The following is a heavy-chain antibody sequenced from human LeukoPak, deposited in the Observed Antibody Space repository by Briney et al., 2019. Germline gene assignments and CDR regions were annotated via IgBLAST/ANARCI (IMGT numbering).Heavy chain of an antibody. D-gene: IGHD1-26*01. V-gene: IGHV3-23*01. Sequence: GGSLRLSCAASGFTFSSYAMSWVRQAPGKGLEWVSAISGSGGSTYYADSVKGRFTISRDNSRNTMYLQMNSLRAEDTDVYYCAKDIGVGATGGTLDYWGQGTLVTVSS. J-gene: IGHJ4*02. CDR1: GFTFSSYA. CDR2: ISGSGGST. CDR3: AKDIGVGATGGTLDY.